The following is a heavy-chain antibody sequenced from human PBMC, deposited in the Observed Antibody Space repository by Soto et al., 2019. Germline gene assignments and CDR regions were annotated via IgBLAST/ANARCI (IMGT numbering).Heavy chain of an antibody. CDR3: VSGDYDRIGFYFDS. J-gene: IGHJ4*02. D-gene: IGHD3-22*01. CDR2: ISSSPSFI. V-gene: IGHV3-21*01. Sequence: ELHLVESGGGLVKPGGSLRLSCAASELTFSSYGMNWVRQAPGKGLEWVSAISSSPSFIHYADSVKGRFTISRDNANHSLYLQMHSLRAEDPAIYYCVSGDYDRIGFYFDSWGQGTLVTFSP. CDR1: ELTFSSYG.